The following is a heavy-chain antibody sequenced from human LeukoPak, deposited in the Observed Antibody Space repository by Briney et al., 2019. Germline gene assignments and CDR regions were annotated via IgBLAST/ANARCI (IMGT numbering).Heavy chain of an antibody. CDR2: ISYDGSNK. V-gene: IGHV3-30-3*01. Sequence: PGGSLRLSCAASGFTFGDYAMHWVRQAPGKGLEWVAVISYDGSNKYYADSVKGRFTISRDNSKNTLYLQMNSLRAEDTAVYYCAKDADTGSIWYYGYFDYWGQGTLVTVSS. CDR3: AKDADTGSIWYYGYFDY. D-gene: IGHD6-13*01. CDR1: GFTFGDYA. J-gene: IGHJ4*02.